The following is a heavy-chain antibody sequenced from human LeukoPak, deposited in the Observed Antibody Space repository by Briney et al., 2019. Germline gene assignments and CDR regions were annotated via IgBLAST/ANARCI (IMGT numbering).Heavy chain of an antibody. CDR1: GYTFYNYA. CDR2: ISHDGAST. D-gene: IGHD3-16*01. V-gene: IGHV3-23*01. CDR3: AKYGSGQLWLLGWYFDV. J-gene: IGHJ2*01. Sequence: GGSERVSCPASGYTFYNYAVTWVRQAPGKGLEWVSSISHDGASTHYADSVKGRFTISTDNSKNTVFLQMDSLRAEDTAVYFCAKYGSGQLWLLGWYFDVWGRGTLVSVSS.